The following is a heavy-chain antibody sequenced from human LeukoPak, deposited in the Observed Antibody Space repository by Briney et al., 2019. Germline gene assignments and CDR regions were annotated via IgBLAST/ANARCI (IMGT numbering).Heavy chain of an antibody. D-gene: IGHD3-22*01. CDR2: INHSGTT. CDR3: ARPDDYDSGGYSSYFQY. CDR1: GGSISSSSYY. V-gene: IGHV4-39*07. J-gene: IGHJ1*01. Sequence: SETLSLTCTVSGGSISSSSYYWGWIRQPPGRGLEWIGEINHSGTTHYNPSLKSRVSISVDTSKNQFSLKLSSVTAADTAMYYCARPDDYDSGGYSSYFQYWGQGTLVTVSS.